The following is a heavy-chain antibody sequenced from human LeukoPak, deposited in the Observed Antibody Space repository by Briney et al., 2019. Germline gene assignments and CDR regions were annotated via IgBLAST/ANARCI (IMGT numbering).Heavy chain of an antibody. J-gene: IGHJ5*02. D-gene: IGHD2-15*01. V-gene: IGHV1-69*01. Sequence: ASVKVSCKASGGTFSSYAIGWVRQAPGQGLEWMGGIIPIFGTANYAQKFQGRVTITADESTSTAYMELSSLRSEDTAVYYCATVGVGYCSGGSCYFWFDPWGQGTLVTVSS. CDR1: GGTFSSYA. CDR3: ATVGVGYCSGGSCYFWFDP. CDR2: IIPIFGTA.